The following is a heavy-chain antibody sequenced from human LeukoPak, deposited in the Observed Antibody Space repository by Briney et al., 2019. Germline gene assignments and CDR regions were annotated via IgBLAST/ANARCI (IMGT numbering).Heavy chain of an antibody. Sequence: GGSLRLSCAASGFTFSSYGMHWVRQAPGKGLEWVAFIRYDGSNKYYADSVKGRFTISRDNSKNTLYLQMNSLRAEDTAVYYCAKLRYSSSSEYYYYYMDVWGKGTTVTVSS. CDR3: AKLRYSSSSEYYYYYMDV. CDR1: GFTFSSYG. CDR2: IRYDGSNK. D-gene: IGHD6-6*01. J-gene: IGHJ6*03. V-gene: IGHV3-30*02.